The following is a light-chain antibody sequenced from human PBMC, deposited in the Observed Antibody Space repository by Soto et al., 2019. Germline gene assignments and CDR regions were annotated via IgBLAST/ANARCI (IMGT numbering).Light chain of an antibody. Sequence: DFQMTQSPSSLSASVGDRDTITCRASQSISSYLNWYQQKPGKAPKLLIYAASSLQSGVPSRFSGSGSGTDITLTISSLQPEDFATYYGQQSYSTPRTFGQGTKVEIK. CDR2: AAS. V-gene: IGKV1-39*01. CDR1: QSISSY. J-gene: IGKJ1*01. CDR3: QQSYSTPRT.